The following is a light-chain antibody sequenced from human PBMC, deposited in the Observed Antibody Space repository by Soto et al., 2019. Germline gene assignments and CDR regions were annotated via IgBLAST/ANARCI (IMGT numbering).Light chain of an antibody. CDR2: DVA. CDR1: SSDVGGYNY. Sequence: QSALTQPASVSGSPGQSITISCTGTSSDVGGYNYVSWYQQHPGKAPKLVISDVANRPSGVSHRFSGSKSGNTASLTISGLQAEDEAEYYCSSYTSSTTFVFGTGTKLTVL. CDR3: SSYTSSTTFV. J-gene: IGLJ1*01. V-gene: IGLV2-14*03.